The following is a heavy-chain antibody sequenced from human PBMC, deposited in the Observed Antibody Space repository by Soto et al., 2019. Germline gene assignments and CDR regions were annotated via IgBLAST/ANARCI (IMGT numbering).Heavy chain of an antibody. CDR1: GFIFSNYG. Sequence: PGGSLRLSCAVSGFIFSNYGMSWVRQAPEKGLEWVSAISGSGGNTYYADSVKGRFTISRDNSKNTLYLQMTSLRAEDTAVYYCAKDRHTYGSGTYPLDYWGQGTLVTVSS. V-gene: IGHV3-23*01. J-gene: IGHJ4*02. D-gene: IGHD3-10*01. CDR3: AKDRHTYGSGTYPLDY. CDR2: ISGSGGNT.